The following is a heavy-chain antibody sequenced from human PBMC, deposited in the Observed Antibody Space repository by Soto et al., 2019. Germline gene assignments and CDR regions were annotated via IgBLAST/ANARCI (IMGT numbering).Heavy chain of an antibody. D-gene: IGHD1-20*01. J-gene: IGHJ6*02. Sequence: QVQLQESGPGLVKPSETLSLTCTVSGGSVSSGSYYWSWIRQPPGKGLEWIGYIYYSGSTNYNPSLKSRVTISVDTSKNQFSLKLSSVTAADTAVYYCARQYNWNDGLYYGMDVWGQGTTVTVSS. CDR1: GGSVSSGSYY. V-gene: IGHV4-61*01. CDR2: IYYSGST. CDR3: ARQYNWNDGLYYGMDV.